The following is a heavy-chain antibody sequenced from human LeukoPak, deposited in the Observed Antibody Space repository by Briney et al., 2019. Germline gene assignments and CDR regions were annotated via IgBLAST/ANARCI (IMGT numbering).Heavy chain of an antibody. CDR3: ARDGGGDYVVGWFDP. CDR2: IYTSGTT. V-gene: IGHV4-61*02. D-gene: IGHD4-17*01. Sequence: TSETLSLTCTVSGGSISSGNYYWSWIRQPAGKGLEWIGRIYTSGTTNYNPSLKSRVTISVDTSKNQFSLRLSSVTAADTAVYYCARDGGGDYVVGWFDPWGQGTLVTVSS. CDR1: GGSISSGNYY. J-gene: IGHJ5*02.